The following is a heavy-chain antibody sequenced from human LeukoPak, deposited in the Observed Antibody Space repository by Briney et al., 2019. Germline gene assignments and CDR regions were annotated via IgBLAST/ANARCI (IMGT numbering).Heavy chain of an antibody. J-gene: IGHJ4*02. CDR1: GFTFSSYW. D-gene: IGHD5-12*01. Sequence: GGSLRLSCAASGFTFSSYWMHWVRQAPGKGLLWVSRINTDGGTTNYADSVKGRFTISRDNAKNTVYLQMNSLRAEDTAVYYCARGAARGYSGNVPFDYWGQGTLVTVSS. V-gene: IGHV3-74*01. CDR2: INTDGGTT. CDR3: ARGAARGYSGNVPFDY.